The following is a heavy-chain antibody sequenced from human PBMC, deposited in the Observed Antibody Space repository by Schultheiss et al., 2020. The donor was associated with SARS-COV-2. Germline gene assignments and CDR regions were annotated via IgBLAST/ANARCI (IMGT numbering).Heavy chain of an antibody. J-gene: IGHJ4*02. D-gene: IGHD3-22*01. CDR1: GGSISSGGYY. CDR2: IYYSGST. Sequence: SETLSLTCTVSGGSISSGGYYWSWIRQHPGKGLEWIGYIYYSGSTYYNPSLKSRVTISVDTSKNQFSLKLSSVTAADTAVYYCASLVRRNYYDSSGYYDYWGQGTLVTVSS. V-gene: IGHV4-31*03. CDR3: ASLVRRNYYDSSGYYDY.